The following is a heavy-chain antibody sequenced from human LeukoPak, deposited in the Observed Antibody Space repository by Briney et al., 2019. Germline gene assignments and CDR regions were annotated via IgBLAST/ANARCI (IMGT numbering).Heavy chain of an antibody. CDR2: INPDGNAK. V-gene: IGHV3-7*01. CDR3: SGRASSRSPRAY. CDR1: GLTFTDFW. D-gene: IGHD6-13*01. Sequence: PGGSLRLSCAASGLTFTDFWMNWVRLAPGRGLEWLANINPDGNAKYYVDSVKGRFAMSRDNAKYEVYLEMNCLRAGDRGVYFCSGRASSRSPRAYWGQGTLVSVSS. J-gene: IGHJ4*02.